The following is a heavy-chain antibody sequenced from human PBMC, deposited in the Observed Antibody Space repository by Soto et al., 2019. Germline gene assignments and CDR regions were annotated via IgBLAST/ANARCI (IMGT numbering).Heavy chain of an antibody. J-gene: IGHJ6*03. CDR2: IDKVGTDS. D-gene: IGHD3-10*01. Sequence: EVQLVESGGGLVQPGGSLRLSCAASEFTFSGRSVHWVRQAPGKGLVWVSGIDKVGTDSTYADSVKGRFTSSRVNAKNTVYLHMKSLRVEEKVVYYCARGWFGPDVWGKGTTVTVSS. CDR1: EFTFSGRS. V-gene: IGHV3-74*01. CDR3: ARGWFGPDV.